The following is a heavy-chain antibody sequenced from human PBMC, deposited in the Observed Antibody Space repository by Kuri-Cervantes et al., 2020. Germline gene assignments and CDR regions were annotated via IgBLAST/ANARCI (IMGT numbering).Heavy chain of an antibody. J-gene: IGHJ6*02. CDR3: ASNGDYVGNYYYYGMDV. CDR1: GGSISSGGYY. Sequence: LRLSCTVSGGSISSGGYYWSWIRQHPGKGLEWIGYIYYSGSTYYNPSLKSRVTISVDTSKNQFSLKLSSVTAADTAVYYCASNGDYVGNYYYYGMDVWGQGTTVTVSS. CDR2: IYYSGST. V-gene: IGHV4-31*03. D-gene: IGHD4-17*01.